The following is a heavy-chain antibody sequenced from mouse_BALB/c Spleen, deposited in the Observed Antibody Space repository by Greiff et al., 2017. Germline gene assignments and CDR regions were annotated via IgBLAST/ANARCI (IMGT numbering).Heavy chain of an antibody. V-gene: IGHV1-14*01. Sequence: QLQESGPELVKPGASVKMSCKASGYTFTSYVMHWVKQKPGQGLEWIGYINPYNDGTKYNEKFKGKATLTSDKSSSTAYMELSSLTSEDSAVYYCARERRETWFAYWGQGTLVTVSA. CDR3: ARERRETWFAY. CDR1: GYTFTSYV. J-gene: IGHJ3*01. CDR2: INPYNDGT.